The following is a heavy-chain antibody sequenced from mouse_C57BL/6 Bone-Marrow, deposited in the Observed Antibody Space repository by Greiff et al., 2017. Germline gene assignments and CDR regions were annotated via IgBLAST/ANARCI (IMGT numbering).Heavy chain of an antibody. J-gene: IGHJ3*01. V-gene: IGHV14-4*01. CDR3: TTYYGNSAWFAY. Sequence: VQLQQSGAELVRPGASVKLSCTASGFNIKDDYMHWVKQRPEQGLEWIGWIDPENGDTEYASKFQGKATITADTSSNTAYLQLSSLTSEDTAVYYCTTYYGNSAWFAYWGQGTLGPVSA. CDR1: GFNIKDDY. CDR2: IDPENGDT. D-gene: IGHD2-1*01.